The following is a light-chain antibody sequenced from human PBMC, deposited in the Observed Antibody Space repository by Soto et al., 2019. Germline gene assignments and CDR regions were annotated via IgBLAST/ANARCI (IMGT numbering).Light chain of an antibody. CDR3: QQYGSSPPIT. CDR1: QSVSNNY. Sequence: EIVLTQSPGTLSLSPGERATLSCRASQSVSNNYLAWYQQKPGQAPRLLIYGASSRATGIPDRFSGSGSGTDFTLTISRLDPEDFAVYYCQQYGSSPPITFGQGTRLEIK. CDR2: GAS. J-gene: IGKJ5*01. V-gene: IGKV3-20*01.